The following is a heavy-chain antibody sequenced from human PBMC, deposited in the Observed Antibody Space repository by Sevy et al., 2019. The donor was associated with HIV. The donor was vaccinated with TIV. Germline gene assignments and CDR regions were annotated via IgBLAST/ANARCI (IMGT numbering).Heavy chain of an antibody. D-gene: IGHD3-16*01. Sequence: ASVKVSCKASGYTFTSYYMHWVRQAPGQGLEWMGIINPSGGSTSYAQKFHGRVTMTRDTSTSTVYMELSSLRSEDTAVYYCAGGWRYPYYYYYGMDVWGQGTTVTVSS. CDR1: GYTFTSYY. V-gene: IGHV1-46*01. CDR3: AGGWRYPYYYYYGMDV. J-gene: IGHJ6*02. CDR2: INPSGGST.